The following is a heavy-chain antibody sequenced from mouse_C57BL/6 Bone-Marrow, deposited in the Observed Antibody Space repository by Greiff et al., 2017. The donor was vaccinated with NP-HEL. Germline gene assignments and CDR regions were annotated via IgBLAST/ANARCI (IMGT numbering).Heavy chain of an antibody. CDR3: ARGGWLLPYFDY. V-gene: IGHV1-47*01. CDR1: GYTFTTYP. D-gene: IGHD2-3*01. Sequence: VQRVESGAELVKPGASVKMSCKASGYTFTTYPIEWMKQNHGKSLEWIGNFHPYNDDTKYNEKFKGKATLTVEKSSSTVYLELSRLTSDDSAVYYCARGGWLLPYFDYWGQGTTLTVSS. CDR2: FHPYNDDT. J-gene: IGHJ2*01.